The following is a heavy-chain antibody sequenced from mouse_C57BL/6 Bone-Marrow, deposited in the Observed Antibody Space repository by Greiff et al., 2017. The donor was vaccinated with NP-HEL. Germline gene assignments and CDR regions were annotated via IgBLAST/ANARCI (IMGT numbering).Heavy chain of an antibody. Sequence: VQRVESGAELAKPGASVKLSCKASGYTFTSYWMHWVKQRPGQGLEWIGYINPSSGYTKYNQKFKDKATLTADKSSSTAYMQLSSLTYEDSAVYYCARRQLRNCFDYWGQGTTLTVSS. D-gene: IGHD3-2*02. CDR2: INPSSGYT. V-gene: IGHV1-7*01. CDR3: ARRQLRNCFDY. J-gene: IGHJ2*01. CDR1: GYTFTSYW.